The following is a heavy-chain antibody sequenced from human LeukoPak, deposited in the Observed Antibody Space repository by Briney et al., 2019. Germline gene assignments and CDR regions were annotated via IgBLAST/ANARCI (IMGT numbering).Heavy chain of an antibody. CDR3: ATGPKSGWLGVFDY. CDR1: GYTLTELC. J-gene: IGHJ4*02. V-gene: IGHV1-24*01. Sequence: GASVNVSCKVSGYTLTELCMHWVRQAPGKGLEWMGGFDPEDGETTYAQKFQGRVTMTEDTSTDTAYMELSSLRSEDTAVYYCATGPKSGWLGVFDYWGQGTLVTVSS. D-gene: IGHD6-19*01. CDR2: FDPEDGET.